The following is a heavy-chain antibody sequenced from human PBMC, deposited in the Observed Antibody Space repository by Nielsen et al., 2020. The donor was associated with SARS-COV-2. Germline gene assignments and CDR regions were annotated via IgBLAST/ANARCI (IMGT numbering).Heavy chain of an antibody. Sequence: SETLSLTCTVSGGSISSSTYYWGWIRQPPGKGLEWIGTIHYTGSTYYNPSLKSRVTISVDTSKNQFSLKLTSVTAADTAVYYCARGFEYWGQGTLVTVSS. J-gene: IGHJ4*02. CDR2: IHYTGST. CDR1: GGSISSSTYY. V-gene: IGHV4-39*01. CDR3: ARGFEY.